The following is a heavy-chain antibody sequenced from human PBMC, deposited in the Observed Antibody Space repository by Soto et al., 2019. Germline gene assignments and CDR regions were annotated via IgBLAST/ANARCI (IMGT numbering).Heavy chain of an antibody. CDR3: AKDLQSYGDYDYYCYGMDV. Sequence: QVQLLDSGGGEVQPGRSLTISCAASGFTFSTYGMHWVRQPPGKGLERVAVISYDGTNKFYSDSVKGRFTISRDNFKNTLTLQMNSLRADDTAVYSCAKDLQSYGDYDYYCYGMDVWGLGTRVTVSS. D-gene: IGHD4-17*01. J-gene: IGHJ6*02. CDR2: ISYDGTNK. V-gene: IGHV3-30*18. CDR1: GFTFSTYG.